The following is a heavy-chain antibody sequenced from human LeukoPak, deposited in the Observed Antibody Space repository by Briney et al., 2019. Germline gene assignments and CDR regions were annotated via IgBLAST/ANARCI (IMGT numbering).Heavy chain of an antibody. CDR2: INPILGIA. J-gene: IGHJ6*03. CDR1: GGTLSSYT. V-gene: IGHV1-69*04. D-gene: IGHD2-2*01. CDR3: AREYCSSTSCLYLYYMDV. Sequence: SVKVSCKASGGTLSSYTISWVRQAPGQGLEWMGRINPILGIANYAQKFQGRVTITADKSTSTAYMELSSLRSEDTAVYYCAREYCSSTSCLYLYYMDVWGKGTTVTVSS.